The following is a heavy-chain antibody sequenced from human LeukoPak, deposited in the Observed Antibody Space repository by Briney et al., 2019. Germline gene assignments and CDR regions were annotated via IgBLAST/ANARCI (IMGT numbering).Heavy chain of an antibody. V-gene: IGHV4-59*01. CDR2: IYYSGST. CDR1: GGSISSYY. CDR3: ARVRDIVVVPAAIGAFDI. D-gene: IGHD2-2*02. J-gene: IGHJ3*02. Sequence: SETLSLTCTVPGGSISSYYWSWIRQPPGKGLEWIGYIYYSGSTNYNPSLKSRVTISVDTSKNQFSLKLSSVTAADTAVYYCARVRDIVVVPAAIGAFDIWGQGTMVTVSS.